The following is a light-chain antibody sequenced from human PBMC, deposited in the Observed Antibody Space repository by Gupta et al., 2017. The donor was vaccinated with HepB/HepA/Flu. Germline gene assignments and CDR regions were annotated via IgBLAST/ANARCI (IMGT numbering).Light chain of an antibody. CDR1: QSVSSS. V-gene: IGKV3-11*01. J-gene: IGKJ4*01. Sequence: ELVLTQSPATLSLSPGERATLSCRASQSVSSSLAWYQQKPGQAPRLLMYGASIRATGIPARFSGSGSGTDFTLTISSLEPEDFAVYYCQQRSNWPPGLTFGGGTKVEIK. CDR2: GAS. CDR3: QQRSNWPPGLT.